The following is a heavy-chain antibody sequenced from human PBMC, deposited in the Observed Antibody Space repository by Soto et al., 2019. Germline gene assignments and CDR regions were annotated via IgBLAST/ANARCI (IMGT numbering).Heavy chain of an antibody. Sequence: GGSLRLSCAASGFTFSSYDMHWVRQATGKGLEWVSAIGTAGDTYYPGSVKGRFTISRENAKNSLYLQMNSLRAEDTAVYYCARERIAAAEEYYGMDVWGQGTTVTVSS. CDR1: GFTFSSYD. J-gene: IGHJ6*02. CDR3: ARERIAAAEEYYGMDV. CDR2: IGTAGDT. V-gene: IGHV3-13*01. D-gene: IGHD6-13*01.